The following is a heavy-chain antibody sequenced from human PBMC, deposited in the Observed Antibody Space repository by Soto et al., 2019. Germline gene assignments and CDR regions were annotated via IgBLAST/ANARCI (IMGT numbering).Heavy chain of an antibody. J-gene: IGHJ3*02. D-gene: IGHD3-22*01. CDR2: IWYDGSNK. CDR3: ARDAETTYYYDSSGFANNAFDI. V-gene: IGHV3-33*01. CDR1: GFTFSSYG. Sequence: GGSLRLSCAASGFTFSSYGMHWVRQAPGKGLEWVAVIWYDGSNKYYADSVKGRFTISRDNSKNTLYLQMNSLRAEDTAVYYCARDAETTYYYDSSGFANNAFDIWGQGTMVPVSS.